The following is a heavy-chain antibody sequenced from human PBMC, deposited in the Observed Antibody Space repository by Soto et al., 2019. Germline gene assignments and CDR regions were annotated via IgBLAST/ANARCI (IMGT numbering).Heavy chain of an antibody. Sequence: PSETLSLTCTVSSAPVSSSTYTWGWIRQPPGKGLEWIGSIYYSGSTYYNPSLKSRVTISVDTSKNQFSLKVSSVTAADTAVYYCARLGGYCTTSCYGYYAMDVWGQGTTVTVSS. D-gene: IGHD2-8*01. J-gene: IGHJ6*02. V-gene: IGHV4-39*01. CDR3: ARLGGYCTTSCYGYYAMDV. CDR1: SAPVSSSTYT. CDR2: IYYSGST.